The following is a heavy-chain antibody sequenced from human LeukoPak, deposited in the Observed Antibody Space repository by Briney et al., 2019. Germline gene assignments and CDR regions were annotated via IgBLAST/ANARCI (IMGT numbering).Heavy chain of an antibody. D-gene: IGHD6-13*01. CDR1: GYTFTMYG. CDR3: ARESSGLPGTREFDY. Sequence: ASVTVSFTASGYTFTMYGISWVRQAPGQGLEWIGWISGYNGDTKYAQKLQGRVTMTTDTSTSTAYMDLRSLRSDDTAVYYCARESSGLPGTREFDYWGQGTLVTVSS. J-gene: IGHJ4*02. CDR2: ISGYNGDT. V-gene: IGHV1-18*01.